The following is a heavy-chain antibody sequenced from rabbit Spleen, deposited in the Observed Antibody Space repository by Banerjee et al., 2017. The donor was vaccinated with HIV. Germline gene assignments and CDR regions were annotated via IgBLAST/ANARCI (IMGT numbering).Heavy chain of an antibody. CDR3: ARVSETSGWGEDL. CDR1: GFSFSGSSY. Sequence: QSLEESGGDLVKPGASLTLTCTASGFSFSGSSYMCWVRQAPGKGLEWIACIEGGSSGFTYFASWAKGRFTISKTSSTTVTLQMTSLTAADTATYFCARVSETSGWGEDLWGPGTLVSVS. CDR2: IEGGSSGFT. D-gene: IGHD4-1*01. J-gene: IGHJ4*01. V-gene: IGHV1S40*01.